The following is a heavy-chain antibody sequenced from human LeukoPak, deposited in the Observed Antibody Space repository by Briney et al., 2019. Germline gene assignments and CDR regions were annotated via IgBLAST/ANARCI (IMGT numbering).Heavy chain of an antibody. CDR1: GLTFSSYW. J-gene: IGHJ4*02. V-gene: IGHV3-7*04. CDR2: IKQDGSEK. CDR3: AGGLIHDY. D-gene: IGHD3-16*01. Sequence: GGSLRLSCAASGLTFSSYWMSWVRQAPGKGLEWVANIKQDGSEKYYVDSVKGRFTISRDNAKNSLYLQMNSLRAEDTAVYSCAGGLIHDYWGQGTLVTVSS.